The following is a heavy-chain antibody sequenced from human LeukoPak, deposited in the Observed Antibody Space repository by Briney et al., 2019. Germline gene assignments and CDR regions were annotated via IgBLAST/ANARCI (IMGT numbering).Heavy chain of an antibody. CDR2: ISSSSSYI. J-gene: IGHJ4*02. CDR1: GFTFSSYS. V-gene: IGHV3-21*01. CDR3: ARSQGPYDY. Sequence: GGSLRLSCAASGFTFSSYSMNWVRQAPGKGLEWVSSISSSSSYIYYADSVKGRFTISRDNAENTLYLQLNSLRAEDTAIYYCARSQGPYDYWGQGTLVTVSS.